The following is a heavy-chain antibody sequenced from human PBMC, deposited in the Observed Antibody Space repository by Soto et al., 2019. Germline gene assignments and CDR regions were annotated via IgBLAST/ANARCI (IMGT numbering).Heavy chain of an antibody. CDR2: IRSKANSYAT. J-gene: IGHJ4*02. CDR3: TSSGAIDADY. V-gene: IGHV3-73*01. CDR1: GFTFSGSA. D-gene: IGHD3-16*02. Sequence: EVQLVESGGGLVQPGGSLKLSCAASGFTFSGSAMHWVRQASGKGLEWVGRIRSKANSYATAYAASVKGRFTISRDDSKTTAYLQMNSLKTEDTAVYYCTSSGAIDADYWGQGTLVTVSS.